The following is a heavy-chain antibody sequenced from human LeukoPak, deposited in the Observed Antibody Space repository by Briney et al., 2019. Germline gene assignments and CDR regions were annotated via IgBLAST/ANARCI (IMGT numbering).Heavy chain of an antibody. CDR1: GFTLSSYA. CDR3: VKEGIPGYSSSWYGVDY. J-gene: IGHJ4*02. CDR2: ISSNGGST. D-gene: IGHD6-13*01. Sequence: PGGSLRLSCSASGFTLSSYAMDWVRQAPGKGMEYVSAISSNGGSTYYADSVKGRFTISRDNSKNTLYLQMSSLRAEDTAVYYCVKEGIPGYSSSWYGVDYWGQGTLVTVSS. V-gene: IGHV3-64D*06.